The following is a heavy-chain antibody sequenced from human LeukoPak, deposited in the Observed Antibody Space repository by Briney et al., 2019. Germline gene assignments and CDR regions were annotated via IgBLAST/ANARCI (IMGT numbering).Heavy chain of an antibody. CDR1: VGSFGGYY. J-gene: IGHJ4*02. CDR2: INHSGST. D-gene: IGHD5-18*01. CDR3: ARLTAMATYFDY. V-gene: IGHV4-34*01. Sequence: SETLSLTCAVYVGSFGGYYWSWIRQPPWKGLEWVGEINHSGSTNYNPSLKSRVTISVDTSKNQFSLKLSSVTAADTAVYYCARLTAMATYFDYWGQGTLVTVSS.